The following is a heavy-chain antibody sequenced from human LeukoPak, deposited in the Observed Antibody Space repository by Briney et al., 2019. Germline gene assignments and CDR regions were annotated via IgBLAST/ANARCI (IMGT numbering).Heavy chain of an antibody. Sequence: GVSLRLSCAASGFTFSSYAMSWVRQAPGKGLEGFSDIWDSDGSTYYADSVKGRFTISRDNSKNTLYLQMNSLRAEDTAVYYCAKDQDYDILTGYYSWGQGTLVTVSS. CDR3: AKDQDYDILTGYYS. V-gene: IGHV3-23*01. J-gene: IGHJ4*02. CDR2: IWDSDGST. CDR1: GFTFSSYA. D-gene: IGHD3-9*01.